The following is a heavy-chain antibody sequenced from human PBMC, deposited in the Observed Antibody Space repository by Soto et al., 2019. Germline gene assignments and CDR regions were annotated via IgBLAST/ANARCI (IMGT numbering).Heavy chain of an antibody. D-gene: IGHD6-6*01. Sequence: SLKSSGYTFTSYGISWVRQAPVQGLQWMGWIAPYIGKTNYAQDLQGRVTMTTDTSATTAYMEVRGLTSDDTATYYCARGVSSSYYYGMDVWGQGTTVTVSS. CDR1: GYTFTSYG. J-gene: IGHJ6*02. CDR3: ARGVSSSYYYGMDV. CDR2: IAPYIGKT. V-gene: IGHV1-18*04.